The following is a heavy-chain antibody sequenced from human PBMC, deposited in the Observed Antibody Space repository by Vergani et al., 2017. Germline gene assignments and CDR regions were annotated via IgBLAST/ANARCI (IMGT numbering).Heavy chain of an antibody. Sequence: VQLVESGGGVVQPGRSLRLSCAASGFTFSSYSMNWVRQAPGKGLEWVSSISSSSSYIYYADSVKGRFTISRDNAKNSLYLQMNSLRAEDTAVYYCARAIVGATDDYWGQGTLVTVSS. D-gene: IGHD1-26*01. CDR1: GFTFSSYS. V-gene: IGHV3-21*01. CDR3: ARAIVGATDDY. J-gene: IGHJ4*02. CDR2: ISSSSSYI.